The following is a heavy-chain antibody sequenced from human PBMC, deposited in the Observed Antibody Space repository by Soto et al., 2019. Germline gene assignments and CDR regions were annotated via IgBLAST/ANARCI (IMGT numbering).Heavy chain of an antibody. CDR3: ARDQKRWASGYYNTYDAFDI. Sequence: QVPLVQSGAEVKKPGASVKVSCKASGYTFTSYGISWVRQAPGQGLEWMGWISAYNGNTNYAQKLQGRVTMTTDTSTSTAYMELRSLRSDDTTVYYCARDQKRWASGYYNTYDAFDIWGQGTMVTVSS. V-gene: IGHV1-18*01. D-gene: IGHD3-22*01. J-gene: IGHJ3*02. CDR2: ISAYNGNT. CDR1: GYTFTSYG.